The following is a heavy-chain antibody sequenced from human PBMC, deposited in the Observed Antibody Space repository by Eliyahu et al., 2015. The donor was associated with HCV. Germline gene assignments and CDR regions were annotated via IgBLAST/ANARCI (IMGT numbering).Heavy chain of an antibody. CDR1: GGSITTYY. J-gene: IGHJ5*02. V-gene: IGHV4-59*01. D-gene: IGHD6-19*01. CDR2: THYSGST. CDR3: ASGGGGIAVAGTGGWFDP. Sequence: QVQLQESGPGLVKPSETLSLTCIVSGGSITTYYWSWIRQPPGKGLEWIGYTHYSGSTNYNPSLKSRVXISLDTSKNQFSLNLTSVTAADTAVYYCASGGGGIAVAGTGGWFDPWGQGTLVTVSS.